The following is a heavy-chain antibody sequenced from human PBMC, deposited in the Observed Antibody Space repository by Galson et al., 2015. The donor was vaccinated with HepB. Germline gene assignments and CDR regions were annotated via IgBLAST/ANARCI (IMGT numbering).Heavy chain of an antibody. D-gene: IGHD6-13*01. CDR2: ISYDGSNK. CDR3: ARDSEGVAAAGSDAFDI. CDR1: GFTFSSYA. Sequence: SLRLSCAASGFTFSSYAMHWVRQAPGKGLEWVAVISYDGSNKYYADSVKGRFTISRDNSKNTLYLQMNSLRAEDTAVYYCARDSEGVAAAGSDAFDIWGQGTMVTVSS. V-gene: IGHV3-30*04. J-gene: IGHJ3*02.